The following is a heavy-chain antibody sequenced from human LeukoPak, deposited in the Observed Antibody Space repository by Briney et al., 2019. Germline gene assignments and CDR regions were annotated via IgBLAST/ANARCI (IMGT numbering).Heavy chain of an antibody. D-gene: IGHD3-3*01. Sequence: TSETLSLTCTVSGGSISSSSYYWGWIRQPPGKGLEWIGSIYYSGRTYYNPSLKSRVTISVDTSKNQFSLTLSSVTAADTAVYYCARPPIFGVVNAKLGNWFDPWGQGTLVTVSS. V-gene: IGHV4-39*01. J-gene: IGHJ5*02. CDR1: GGSISSSSYY. CDR3: ARPPIFGVVNAKLGNWFDP. CDR2: IYYSGRT.